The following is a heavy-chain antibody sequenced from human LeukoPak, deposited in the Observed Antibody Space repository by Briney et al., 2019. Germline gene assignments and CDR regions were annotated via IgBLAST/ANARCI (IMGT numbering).Heavy chain of an antibody. CDR1: GGSISSYY. V-gene: IGHV4-59*01. CDR3: ARRAITGTTFPYYYYYMDV. Sequence: PSETLSLTCTVSGGSISSYYWSWIRQPPGKGLEWIGYIYYSGSTDYNPSLKSRVTISVDTSKNQFSLKLSSVTAADTAVYYCARRAITGTTFPYYYYYMDVWGKGTTVTVSS. D-gene: IGHD1-7*01. CDR2: IYYSGST. J-gene: IGHJ6*03.